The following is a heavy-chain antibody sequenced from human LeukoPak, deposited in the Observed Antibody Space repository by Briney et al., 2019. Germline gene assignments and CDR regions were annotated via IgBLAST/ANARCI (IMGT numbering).Heavy chain of an antibody. CDR3: ASGASNWFAFDS. Sequence: ASVKVSCNASGYTFSGYSMHWGRKAPGQGLEWMGRSDPSSGVTDYAQKFQGRVTMTNDTSIPTANTELSSLTSADTATYYCASGASNWFAFDSWGQGTLVIVSS. CDR1: GYTFSGYS. CDR2: SDPSSGVT. V-gene: IGHV1-2*06. J-gene: IGHJ4*02. D-gene: IGHD4/OR15-4a*01.